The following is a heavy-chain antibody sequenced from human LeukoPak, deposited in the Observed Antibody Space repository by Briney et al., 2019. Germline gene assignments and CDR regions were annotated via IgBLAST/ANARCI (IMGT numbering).Heavy chain of an antibody. CDR3: AREITAGGPVRGEFDY. Sequence: SETLSLTCTVSGGSISSGSYYWSWIRQPAGKGLEWIGRIYTSGSTNYNPSLKSRVTISYTSKNQFSLKLNSVTAADTAVYYCAREITAGGPVRGEFDYWGQGTLVTVSS. V-gene: IGHV4-61*02. J-gene: IGHJ4*02. D-gene: IGHD3-10*01. CDR1: GGSISSGSYY. CDR2: IYTSGST.